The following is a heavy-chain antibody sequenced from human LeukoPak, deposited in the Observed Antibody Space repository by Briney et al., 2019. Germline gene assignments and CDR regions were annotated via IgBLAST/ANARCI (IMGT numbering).Heavy chain of an antibody. D-gene: IGHD1-26*01. CDR2: IHSGGST. CDR1: GFTVSSNY. J-gene: IGHJ3*02. V-gene: IGHV3-66*01. Sequence: GGSLRLSCAASGFTVSSNYMSWVRQAPGKGLEWVSVIHSGGSTYYADSVKGRFTISRDNSKNTLYLQMNSLRAEDTAVYYCARDGGATPRGDAFDIWGQGTMVTVSS. CDR3: ARDGGATPRGDAFDI.